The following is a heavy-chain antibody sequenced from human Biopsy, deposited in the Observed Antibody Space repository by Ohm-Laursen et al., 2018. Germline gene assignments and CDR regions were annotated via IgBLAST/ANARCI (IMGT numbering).Heavy chain of an antibody. CDR3: AADADGYYTEFDY. Sequence: GSSVKVSCKASGGLSSNYAFSWVRQAPGQGLEWVGRIVPILGHLNYAQRFQGRVSITADKSTTYVYMELSSLTSGDTAVYYCAADADGYYTEFDYWGPGTLVTVSS. CDR2: IVPILGHL. V-gene: IGHV1-69*04. J-gene: IGHJ4*02. D-gene: IGHD3-3*01. CDR1: GGLSSNYA.